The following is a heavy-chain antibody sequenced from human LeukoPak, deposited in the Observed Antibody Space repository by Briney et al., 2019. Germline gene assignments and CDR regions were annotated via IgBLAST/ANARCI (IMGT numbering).Heavy chain of an antibody. CDR1: GFTLSSYG. CDR2: ISYDGSNK. V-gene: IGHV3-30*03. Sequence: GGSLRLSCAASGFTLSSYGMHWVRQAPGKGLEWVAVISYDGSNKYYADSVKGRFTISRDNSKITLYLQMNSLRAEDTAVYYCSGKDFDYWGQGTLVTVSS. D-gene: IGHD1-26*01. J-gene: IGHJ4*02. CDR3: SGKDFDY.